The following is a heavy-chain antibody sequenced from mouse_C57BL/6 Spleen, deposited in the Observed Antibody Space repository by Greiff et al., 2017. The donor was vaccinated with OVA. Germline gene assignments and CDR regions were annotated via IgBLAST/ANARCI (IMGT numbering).Heavy chain of an antibody. J-gene: IGHJ4*01. Sequence: QVQLQQSGAELVKPGASVKLSCKASGYTFTSYWMPWVKQRPGQGLEWIGEIDPSDSYTNYTQKFKGKATLTVDTSSSTAYMQLSSLTSEDSAVYYCARGRWYYGSSYDYYAMDYWGQGTSVTVSS. V-gene: IGHV1-50*01. CDR2: IDPSDSYT. D-gene: IGHD1-1*01. CDR3: ARGRWYYGSSYDYYAMDY. CDR1: GYTFTSYW.